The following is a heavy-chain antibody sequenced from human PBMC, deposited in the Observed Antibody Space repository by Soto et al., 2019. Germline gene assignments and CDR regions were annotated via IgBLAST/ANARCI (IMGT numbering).Heavy chain of an antibody. CDR1: GYSFTSYW. V-gene: IGHV5-51*01. Sequence: GESLKISCKGSGYSFTSYWVGWVRQMPGKGLEWMGIIYPGDSDTRYSPSFQGQVAISADKSISTAYLQWSSLKASDTAMYYCARHVPTTVTRIYIDVWGKGTTVTVSS. D-gene: IGHD4-17*01. J-gene: IGHJ6*03. CDR3: ARHVPTTVTRIYIDV. CDR2: IYPGDSDT.